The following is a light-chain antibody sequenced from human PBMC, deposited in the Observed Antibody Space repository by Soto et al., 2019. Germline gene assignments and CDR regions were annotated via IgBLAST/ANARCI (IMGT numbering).Light chain of an antibody. CDR1: QSVSSSY. Sequence: EIVLTQSPGTLSLSPGERATLSCRASQSVSSSYLAWYQQKPGQAPRLLIYGASSRATGIPDRFSGSGSGTDFSLTISRLEPEGFAVYYCEPYGSSLPFGGGTKVESK. CDR2: GAS. V-gene: IGKV3-20*01. J-gene: IGKJ4*01. CDR3: EPYGSSLP.